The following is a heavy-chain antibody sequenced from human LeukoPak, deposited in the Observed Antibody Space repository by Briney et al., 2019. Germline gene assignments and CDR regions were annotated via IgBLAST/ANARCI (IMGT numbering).Heavy chain of an antibody. CDR3: ARDSSLFDIVVVPAARNWFDP. CDR1: GGSISSYY. CDR2: TYTSGST. D-gene: IGHD2-2*01. V-gene: IGHV4-4*07. Sequence: SETLSLTCTVSGGSISSYYWSWIRQPAGKGLEWIGRTYTSGSTNYNPSLKSRVTMSVDTSKNQFSLKLSSVTAADTAVYYCARDSSLFDIVVVPAARNWFDPWGQGTLVTVSS. J-gene: IGHJ5*02.